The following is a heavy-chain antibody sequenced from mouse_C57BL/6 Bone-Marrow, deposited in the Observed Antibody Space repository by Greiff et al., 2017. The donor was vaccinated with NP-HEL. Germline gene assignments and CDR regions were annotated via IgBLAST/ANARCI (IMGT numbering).Heavy chain of an antibody. J-gene: IGHJ4*01. CDR2: IHPSDSDT. D-gene: IGHD2-5*01. CDR1: GYTFTSYW. V-gene: IGHV1-74*01. Sequence: VQLQQPGAELVKPGASVKVSCKASGYTFTSYWMHWVKQRPGQGLEWIGRIHPSDSDTNYKQKFNGKATLTVDKSSSPAYMQLSSLTSEDAAVYYCANSNYEGLYAMDYWGQGTSVTVSS. CDR3: ANSNYEGLYAMDY.